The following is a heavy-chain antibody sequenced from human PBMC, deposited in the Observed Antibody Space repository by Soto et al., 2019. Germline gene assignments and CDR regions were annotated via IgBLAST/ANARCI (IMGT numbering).Heavy chain of an antibody. D-gene: IGHD1-20*01. CDR1: GFTFSDYY. CDR2: ISSSSYT. CDR3: ARGGCNWNACGAFDI. J-gene: IGHJ3*02. V-gene: IGHV3-11*06. Sequence: LRLSCAASGFTFSDYYMSWIRQAPGKGLEWVSYISSSSYTNYADSVKGRFTISRDNAKNSLYLQMNSLRAEDTAVYYCARGGCNWNACGAFDIWGQGTMVTVSS.